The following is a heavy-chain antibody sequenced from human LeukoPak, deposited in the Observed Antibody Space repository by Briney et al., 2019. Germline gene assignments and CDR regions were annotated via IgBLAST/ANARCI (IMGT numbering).Heavy chain of an antibody. CDR3: ARIDVEMTTLIDY. V-gene: IGHV1-2*02. CDR2: INPKSGGT. CDR1: GYTFTGQY. D-gene: IGHD5-24*01. Sequence: ASVKVSCKTSGYTFTGQYLHWVRQAPGQGLEWMGWINPKSGGTKYAQNFQGRVTMTRDTSISTAYMELNRLRSDDTAVYYCARIDVEMTTLIDYWGQGTLVTVSS. J-gene: IGHJ4*02.